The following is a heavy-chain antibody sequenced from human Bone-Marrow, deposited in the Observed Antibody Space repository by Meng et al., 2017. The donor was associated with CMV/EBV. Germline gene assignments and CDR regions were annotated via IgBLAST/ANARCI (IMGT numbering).Heavy chain of an antibody. D-gene: IGHD6-19*01. Sequence: SVKVSCKASGGTFSSYAISWVRQAPGQGLEWMGGTIPIFGTANYAQKCQGRVTITTDESTSTAYMQLSSLRTEDTSVYYCARARAVAGNWDYWGQGTLVTVSS. CDR3: ARARAVAGNWDY. CDR2: TIPIFGTA. V-gene: IGHV1-69*05. J-gene: IGHJ4*02. CDR1: GGTFSSYA.